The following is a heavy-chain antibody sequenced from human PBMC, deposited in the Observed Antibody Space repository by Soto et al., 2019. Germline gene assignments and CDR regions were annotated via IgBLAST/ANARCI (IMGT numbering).Heavy chain of an antibody. D-gene: IGHD3-3*01. Sequence: SETLSLTCTVSGGSISSYYWSWIRQPLGKGLEWIGYIYYSGSTNYNPSLKSRVTISVDTSKNQFSLKLSSVTAADTAVYYCARGAYTIFGVVILFDPWAQRTLVTVSS. CDR2: IYYSGST. V-gene: IGHV4-59*01. J-gene: IGHJ5*02. CDR3: ARGAYTIFGVVILFDP. CDR1: GGSISSYY.